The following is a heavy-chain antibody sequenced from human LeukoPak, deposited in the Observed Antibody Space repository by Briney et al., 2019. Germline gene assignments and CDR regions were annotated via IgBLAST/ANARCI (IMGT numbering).Heavy chain of an antibody. CDR1: GFTFSSYG. CDR3: AKDGAVVVPAAIGVDY. Sequence: GGSLRLSCAASGFTFSSYGMHWVRQALGKGLEWVAFIRYDGSNKYYADSVKGRFTISRDNSKNTLYLQMNSLRAEDTAVYYCAKDGAVVVPAAIGVDYWGQGTLVTVSS. CDR2: IRYDGSNK. J-gene: IGHJ4*02. D-gene: IGHD2-2*02. V-gene: IGHV3-30*02.